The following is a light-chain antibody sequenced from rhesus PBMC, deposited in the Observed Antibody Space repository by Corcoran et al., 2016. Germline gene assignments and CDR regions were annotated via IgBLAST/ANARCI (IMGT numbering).Light chain of an antibody. CDR3: MQVIHLPFT. CDR2: LVS. J-gene: IGKJ3*01. Sequence: DIVMTQTPLSLPVTPGEPASISCRSSQSLLHSNGNTYLYWYLQKPGQFPQLLRYLVSNRASGVPDRFRGSGSGTDFTLKISRVEAEDVGVYYCMQVIHLPFTCGPGTKLDIK. V-gene: IGKV2-91*01. CDR1: QSLLHSNGNTY.